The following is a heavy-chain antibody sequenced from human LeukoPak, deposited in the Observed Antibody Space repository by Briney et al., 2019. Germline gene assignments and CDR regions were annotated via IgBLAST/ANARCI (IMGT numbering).Heavy chain of an antibody. CDR3: ASKSTVTSRWFDP. V-gene: IGHV1-69*13. CDR1: GGTFSSYA. J-gene: IGHJ5*02. Sequence: SVKVSCKASGGTFSSYAINWVRQAPGQGLEWIGGITPIFGTTNYAQNFQGRVTITADESTSTAYMELSGLRSEDTAIYYCASKSTVTSRWFDPWGQGTLVTVSS. D-gene: IGHD4-17*01. CDR2: ITPIFGTT.